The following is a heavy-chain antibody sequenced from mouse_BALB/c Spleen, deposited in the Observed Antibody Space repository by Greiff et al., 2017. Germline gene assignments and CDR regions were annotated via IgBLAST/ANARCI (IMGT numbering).Heavy chain of an antibody. CDR1: GFTFSDYY. CDR2: ISDGGSYT. D-gene: IGHD1-1*01. J-gene: IGHJ4*01. CDR3: ARSLHYYGSDAMDY. V-gene: IGHV5-4*02. Sequence: EVQLVESGGGLVKPGGSLKLSCAASGFTFSDYYMYWVRQTPEKRLEWVATISDGGSYTYYPDSVKGRFTISRDNAKNNLYLQMSSLKSEDTAMYYCARSLHYYGSDAMDYWGQGTSVTVSS.